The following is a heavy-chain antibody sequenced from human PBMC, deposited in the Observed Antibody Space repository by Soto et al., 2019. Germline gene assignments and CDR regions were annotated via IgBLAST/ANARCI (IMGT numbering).Heavy chain of an antibody. CDR2: IVPIVDTS. V-gene: IGHV1-69*12. CDR1: GGTFSSYA. J-gene: IGHJ4*02. Sequence: QVQLVQSGAEVRQPASSVKVSCKTSGGTFSSYAISWVRQAPGQGLEWMGGIVPIVDTSTYAQKFQGRVMITADESMSTVYMELSSLRSDDTAVYYCVRVVAIPGYPDNWGQGTLVTVSS. CDR3: VRVVAIPGYPDN. D-gene: IGHD5-12*01.